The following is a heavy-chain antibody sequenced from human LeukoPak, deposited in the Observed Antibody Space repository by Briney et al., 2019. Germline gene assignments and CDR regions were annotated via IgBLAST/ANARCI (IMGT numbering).Heavy chain of an antibody. CDR2: IYHSGST. Sequence: PSGTLSLTCAVSGGSISSSNWWSWVRQPPGKGLEWIGEIYHSGSTNYNPSLKSRVTISVDKSKNQFSLKLSSVTAADTAVYYCARRNLKYHFGSGRFFDYWGQGTLVIVSS. J-gene: IGHJ4*02. D-gene: IGHD3-10*01. CDR1: GGSISSSNW. V-gene: IGHV4-4*02. CDR3: ARRNLKYHFGSGRFFDY.